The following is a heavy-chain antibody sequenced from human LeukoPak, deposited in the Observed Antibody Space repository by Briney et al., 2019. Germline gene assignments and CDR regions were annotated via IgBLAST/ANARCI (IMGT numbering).Heavy chain of an antibody. CDR1: GFTFSTYG. D-gene: IGHD6-19*01. CDR2: MYDRSHD. J-gene: IGHJ4*02. V-gene: IGHV3-30*02. Sequence: GGSLRLSCAASGFTFSTYGMHWVRQAPGKGLEWLTFMYDRSHDSYADSVKGRFTISRDNSKNTLYLQMNSLRAEDTAVYYCAKVGFGWYAVDYWSQGTLVTVSS. CDR3: AKVGFGWYAVDY.